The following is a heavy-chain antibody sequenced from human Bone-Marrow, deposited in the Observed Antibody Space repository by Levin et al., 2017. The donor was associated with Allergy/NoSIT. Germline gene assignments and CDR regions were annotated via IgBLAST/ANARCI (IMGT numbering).Heavy chain of an antibody. Sequence: GSLRLSCAESGLTFNTYGMHWVRQAPGKGLEWVAVIWYDGTNEHYADSVRGRFTISRDNSKNTLFLQMDSLRAGDTAVYYCARDMRTIVGGTDYLDYWGQGTLVTVSS. CDR1: GLTFNTYG. CDR2: IWYDGTNE. CDR3: ARDMRTIVGGTDYLDY. V-gene: IGHV3-33*01. D-gene: IGHD1-26*01. J-gene: IGHJ4*02.